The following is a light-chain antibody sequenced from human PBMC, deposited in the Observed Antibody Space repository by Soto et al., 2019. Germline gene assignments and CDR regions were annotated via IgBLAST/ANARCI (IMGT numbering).Light chain of an antibody. V-gene: IGKV3-11*01. J-gene: IGKJ3*01. CDR3: QLCTNWTLFS. CDR2: DAS. Sequence: EIVLTQSAATLSLSPGERATLSCLASHSVSTYLAWYQQKPGQAPRLLIFDASNWATGLPARSSGSGSGTEFPLPSSSLEPEDFAVYCCQLCTNWTLFSFGPGTKVDIK. CDR1: HSVSTY.